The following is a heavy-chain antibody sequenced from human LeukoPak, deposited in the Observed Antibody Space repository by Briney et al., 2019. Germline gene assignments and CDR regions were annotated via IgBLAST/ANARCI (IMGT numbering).Heavy chain of an antibody. J-gene: IGHJ4*02. CDR3: ARRSPGSSWYFDY. Sequence: SETLSLTCAVYGGSFSGYYWSWIRQPPGKGLEWIGEINHSGSTNYNPSLKSRVTMSGDTSKNQFSLKLSSATAADTAVYYCARRSPGSSWYFDYWGQGTPVTVSS. D-gene: IGHD6-13*01. CDR1: GGSFSGYY. CDR2: INHSGST. V-gene: IGHV4-34*01.